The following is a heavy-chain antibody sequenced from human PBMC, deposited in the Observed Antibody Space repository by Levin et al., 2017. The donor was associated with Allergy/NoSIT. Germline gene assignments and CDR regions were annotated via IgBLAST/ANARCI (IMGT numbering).Heavy chain of an antibody. V-gene: IGHV3-7*04. CDR3: ARDCSGGSCYSDAFDI. CDR2: IKQDGSEK. J-gene: IGHJ3*02. CDR1: GFTFSSYW. D-gene: IGHD2-15*01. Sequence: GGSLRLSCAASGFTFSSYWMSWVRQAPGKGLEWVANIKQDGSEKYYVDSVKGRFTISRDNAKNSLYLQMNSLRAEDTAVYYCARDCSGGSCYSDAFDIWGQGTMVTVSS.